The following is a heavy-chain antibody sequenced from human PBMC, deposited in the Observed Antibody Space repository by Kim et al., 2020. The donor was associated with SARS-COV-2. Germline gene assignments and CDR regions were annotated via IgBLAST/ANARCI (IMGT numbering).Heavy chain of an antibody. Sequence: GESLRLSCAASGFTFSSYAMSWVRQAPGKGLEWVSAISGSGGSTYYADSVKGRFTISRDNSKNTLYLQMNSLRAEDTAVYYCAKRYCTNGVCYSPYYYYYGMDVWGQGTTVTVSS. CDR1: GFTFSSYA. J-gene: IGHJ6*02. D-gene: IGHD2-8*01. CDR3: AKRYCTNGVCYSPYYYYYGMDV. V-gene: IGHV3-23*01. CDR2: ISGSGGST.